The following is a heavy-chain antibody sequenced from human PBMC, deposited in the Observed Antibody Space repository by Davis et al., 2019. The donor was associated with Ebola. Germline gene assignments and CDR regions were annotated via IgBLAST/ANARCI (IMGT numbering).Heavy chain of an antibody. Sequence: PGGSLRLSCAASGFTFSSYSMNWVRQAPGKGLEWVSSISGSGGRTYYADSVKGRFTISRDNAKNTLYLSMISLTAEDTAVYYCAAINYDIFTGYYQDYWGQGTQVTVSS. J-gene: IGHJ4*02. CDR3: AAINYDIFTGYYQDY. D-gene: IGHD3-9*01. CDR1: GFTFSSYS. V-gene: IGHV3-23*01. CDR2: ISGSGGRT.